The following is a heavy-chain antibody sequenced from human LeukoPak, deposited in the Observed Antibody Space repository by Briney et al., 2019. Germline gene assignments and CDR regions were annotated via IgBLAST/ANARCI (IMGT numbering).Heavy chain of an antibody. V-gene: IGHV4-31*03. CDR2: IYYSGST. CDR1: GGSISSGGYN. J-gene: IGHJ3*02. D-gene: IGHD3-9*01. CDR3: ARASRGYDILTGYYKAAFDI. Sequence: SETLSLTCTVSGGSISSGGYNWSWIRQHPGKGLEWIGYIYYSGSTYYNPSLKSRVTISVDTSKNQFSLKLSSVTAADTAVYYCARASRGYDILTGYYKAAFDIWGQGTMVTVSS.